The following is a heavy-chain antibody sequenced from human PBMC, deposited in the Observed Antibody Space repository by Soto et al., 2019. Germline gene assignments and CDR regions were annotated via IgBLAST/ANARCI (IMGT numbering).Heavy chain of an antibody. CDR1: GFTFGTYA. Sequence: EVQLLESGGGLVQPGGSLRLSCAASGFTFGTYAMNWLRQAPGRGLECVSFISGSGRTTYYADSVKGRFTVSRDNSMNTMYLQMNSLRAEDTALYYCAKFRGPSYSYYYMDVWGKGTTVTVSS. CDR3: AKFRGPSYSYYYMDV. D-gene: IGHD3-16*01. V-gene: IGHV3-23*01. J-gene: IGHJ6*03. CDR2: ISGSGRTT.